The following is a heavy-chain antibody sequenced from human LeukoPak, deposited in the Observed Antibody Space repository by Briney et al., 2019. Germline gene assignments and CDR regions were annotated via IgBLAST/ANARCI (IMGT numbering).Heavy chain of an antibody. CDR3: ARSGERGYYYYYYMDV. Sequence: SETLSLTCTVSGGSISSGSYYWSWIRQPAGKGLEWVGRIYSSGSTNYNPSLKSRVTISVDTSKNQFSLKLSSVTAADTAVYYCARSGERGYYYYYYMDVWGKGTTVTISS. D-gene: IGHD3-3*01. CDR1: GGSISSGSYY. J-gene: IGHJ6*03. CDR2: IYSSGST. V-gene: IGHV4-61*02.